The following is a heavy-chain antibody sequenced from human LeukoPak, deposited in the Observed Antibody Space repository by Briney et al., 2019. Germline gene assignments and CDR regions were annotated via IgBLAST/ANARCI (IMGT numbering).Heavy chain of an antibody. CDR3: ARHQRGSWSGGSCYSNFDY. CDR1: GGSISSYY. V-gene: IGHV4-59*08. Sequence: KPSETLSLTCTVSGGSISSYYWSWIRQPPGKGLEWIGYIYYSGSTNYNPSLKSRVTISVDTSKNQFSVKLSTVTAADTAAYYCARHQRGSWSGGSCYSNFDYWGQGTLVTVSS. J-gene: IGHJ4*02. D-gene: IGHD2-15*01. CDR2: IYYSGST.